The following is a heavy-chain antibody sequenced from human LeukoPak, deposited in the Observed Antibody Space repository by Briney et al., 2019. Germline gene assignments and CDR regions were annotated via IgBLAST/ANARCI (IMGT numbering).Heavy chain of an antibody. V-gene: IGHV3-30*04. Sequence: GGSLRLSCAASGFTFSSYAMHWVRQAPGKGLEWVAVMSDDGSNKYYADSVKGRFTISRDNSKNTLYLQMNSLRAGDTAVYYCARDLMGIAYRGAFYYWGQGTLVTVSS. CDR3: ARDLMGIAYRGAFYY. J-gene: IGHJ4*02. CDR2: MSDDGSNK. D-gene: IGHD6-13*01. CDR1: GFTFSSYA.